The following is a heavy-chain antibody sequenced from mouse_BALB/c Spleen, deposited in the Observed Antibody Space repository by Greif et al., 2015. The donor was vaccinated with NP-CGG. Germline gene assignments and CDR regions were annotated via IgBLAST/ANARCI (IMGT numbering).Heavy chain of an antibody. V-gene: IGHV1-77*01. CDR1: GYTFTDDY. Sequence: QVQLQQSGAELARPGASVKLSCKASGYTFTDDYINWVKQRTGQGLEWIGEIYPGSGNTYYNEKFKGKATLTADKSSSTAYMQLSSLTSEDSAVYFCARDSRYYDVWGAGTTVTVST. CDR3: ARDSRYYDV. J-gene: IGHJ1*01. CDR2: IYPGSGNT.